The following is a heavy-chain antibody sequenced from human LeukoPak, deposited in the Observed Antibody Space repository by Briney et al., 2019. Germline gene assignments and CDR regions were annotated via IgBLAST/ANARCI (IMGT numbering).Heavy chain of an antibody. CDR1: GFTFSSYW. CDR2: INSDGSST. CDR3: AKSSSYSDWFDP. Sequence: GGSLRLSCAASGFTFSSYWMHWVRQAPGKGLVWVSRINSDGSSTSYADSVKGRFTISRDNAKNTLYLQMNSLRAEDTAVYYCAKSSSYSDWFDPWGQGTLVTVSS. V-gene: IGHV3-74*01. D-gene: IGHD2-21*01. J-gene: IGHJ5*02.